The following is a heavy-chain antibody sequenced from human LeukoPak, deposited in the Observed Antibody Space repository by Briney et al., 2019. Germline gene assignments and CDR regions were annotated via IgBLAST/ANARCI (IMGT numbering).Heavy chain of an antibody. CDR1: GFTFSSYG. V-gene: IGHV3-30*18. CDR3: AKDRTSGRYLDY. Sequence: PGGSLRLSCAASGFTFSSYGMHWVRPAPGKGLEWAAVISDDGSNKYYAVSVKGRFTTSRDNSKNTLYLQMNTLRAEDTAVYYCAKDRTSGRYLDYWGQGTLVTVSS. CDR2: ISDDGSNK. J-gene: IGHJ4*02. D-gene: IGHD1-26*01.